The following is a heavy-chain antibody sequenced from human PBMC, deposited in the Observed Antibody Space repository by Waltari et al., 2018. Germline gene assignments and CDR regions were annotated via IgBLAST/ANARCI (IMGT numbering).Heavy chain of an antibody. CDR3: VSAGIAVAGGAFDI. D-gene: IGHD6-19*01. J-gene: IGHJ3*02. CDR2: IYYSGST. V-gene: IGHV4-39*01. Sequence: QLQLQESGPGLVKPSETLSLTCTVSGGSLSSSSYSWGWIRQPPGKGLEWIGNIYYSGSTDYNPSRKSRVIISGDTSKNQFSLKLSSVTAADTAMYYCVSAGIAVAGGAFDIWGQGTMVTVSS. CDR1: GGSLSSSSYS.